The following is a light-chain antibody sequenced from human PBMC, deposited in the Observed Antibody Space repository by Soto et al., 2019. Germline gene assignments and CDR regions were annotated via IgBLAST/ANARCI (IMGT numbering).Light chain of an antibody. CDR3: SSYAGSSNV. CDR2: EVN. CDR1: SSDVGGYNY. V-gene: IGLV2-8*01. J-gene: IGLJ1*01. Sequence: LTQPASASGSPGQSVAISCTGTSSDVGGYNYVSWYQQHPGKAPKLMIYEVNKRPSGVPDRFSGSKSGNTASLTVSGLQAEDEADYYCSSYAGSSNVFGTGTKVTVL.